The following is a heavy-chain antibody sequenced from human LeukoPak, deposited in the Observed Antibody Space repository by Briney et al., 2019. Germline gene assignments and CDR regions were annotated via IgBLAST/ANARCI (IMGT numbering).Heavy chain of an antibody. CDR3: ARGVNDYGDYRGFDH. D-gene: IGHD4-17*01. CDR2: ISSSGTPV. J-gene: IGHJ4*02. Sequence: GGSLRLCCAASGFTFSSYAMNWVRQAPGKGLEVISSISSSGTPVYYADSVKGRFTISRDNARKSVYLEMNSLRAEDTAVYFCARGVNDYGDYRGFDHWGQGTLVTVSS. V-gene: IGHV3-48*03. CDR1: GFTFSSYA.